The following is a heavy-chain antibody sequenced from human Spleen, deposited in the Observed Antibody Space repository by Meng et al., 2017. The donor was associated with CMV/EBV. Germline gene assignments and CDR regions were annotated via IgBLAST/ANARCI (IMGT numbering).Heavy chain of an antibody. Sequence: GESLKISCAASGFTFSDYYMSWVRQAPGKGLEWVANIKQEGSEKYFVDSVKGRFTISRDNAKKTLYLQMNSLRPEDTAVYYCARDRGPILLVPTGIYYYYYGMDVWGQGTTVTVSS. CDR1: GFTFSDYY. V-gene: IGHV3-7*01. CDR2: IKQEGSEK. CDR3: ARDRGPILLVPTGIYYYYYGMDV. J-gene: IGHJ6*02. D-gene: IGHD2-2*01.